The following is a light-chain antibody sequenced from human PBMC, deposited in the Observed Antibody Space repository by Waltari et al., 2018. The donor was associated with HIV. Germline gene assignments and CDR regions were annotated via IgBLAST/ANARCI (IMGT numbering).Light chain of an antibody. CDR1: SSDVGGYNY. J-gene: IGLJ2*01. CDR3: SSHAGSKVV. V-gene: IGLV2-8*01. Sequence: QSALTQPPSASGSPGQSVTLSCTGTSSDVGGYNYVSWHQQHPGKAPKRMIYAVIKRPSGVPERFSGSKSGNTASLTVSGLQPEEEADYYCSSHAGSKVVFGGGTRLTVL. CDR2: AVI.